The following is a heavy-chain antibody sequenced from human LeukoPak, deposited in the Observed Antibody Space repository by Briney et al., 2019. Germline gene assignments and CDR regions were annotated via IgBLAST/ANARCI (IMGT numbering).Heavy chain of an antibody. D-gene: IGHD3-22*01. CDR1: GGSISSYY. J-gene: IGHJ4*02. Sequence: SETLSLTCTVSGGSISSYYWNWIRQPPGKGLEWIGYIYYSGSTNYNPSLKSRVTISLDTSKTHFSLTLSSLTAADTAVYYCARSPPGWYYDNSGQYYFDTWGQGALVTVSS. CDR3: ARSPPGWYYDNSGQYYFDT. V-gene: IGHV4-59*08. CDR2: IYYSGST.